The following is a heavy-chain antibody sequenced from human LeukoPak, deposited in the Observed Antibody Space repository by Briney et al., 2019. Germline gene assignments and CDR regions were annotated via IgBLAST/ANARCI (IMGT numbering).Heavy chain of an antibody. Sequence: ASVKVSCKASGYTFTSYGISWVRQAPGQGLEWMGWISAYNGNTNYAQKLQGRVTMTTDTSTSTAYMELRSLRSDDTAVYYCARAYYDILTGLYRYWGQGTLVTVSS. CDR3: ARAYYDILTGLYRY. V-gene: IGHV1-18*01. CDR2: ISAYNGNT. D-gene: IGHD3-9*01. CDR1: GYTFTSYG. J-gene: IGHJ4*02.